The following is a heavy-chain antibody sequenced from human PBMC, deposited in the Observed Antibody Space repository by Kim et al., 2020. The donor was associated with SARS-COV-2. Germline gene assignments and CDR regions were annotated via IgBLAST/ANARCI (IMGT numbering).Heavy chain of an antibody. CDR3: AKGLWFRDRAGAFDI. V-gene: IGHV3-30*18. Sequence: GGSLRLSCAASGFTFSSYGMHWVRQAPGKGLEWVAVISYDGSNKYYADSVKGRFTISRDNSKNTLYLQMNSLRAEDTAVYYCAKGLWFRDRAGAFDIWGQGTMVTVSS. J-gene: IGHJ3*02. CDR1: GFTFSSYG. CDR2: ISYDGSNK. D-gene: IGHD3-10*01.